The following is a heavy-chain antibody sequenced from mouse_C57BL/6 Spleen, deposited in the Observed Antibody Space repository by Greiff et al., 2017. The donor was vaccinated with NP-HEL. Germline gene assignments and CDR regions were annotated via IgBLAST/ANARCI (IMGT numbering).Heavy chain of an antibody. J-gene: IGHJ2*01. CDR2: INPGSGGT. Sequence: VQLQQSGAELVRPGTSVKVSCKASGYAFTNYLIEWVKQRPGQGLEWIGVINPGSGGTNYNEKFKGKATLTADKSSSTAYMQLSSLTSEDSAVYFCARSPREYLDYWGQGTTLTVSS. D-gene: IGHD2-10*02. V-gene: IGHV1-54*01. CDR1: GYAFTNYL. CDR3: ARSPREYLDY.